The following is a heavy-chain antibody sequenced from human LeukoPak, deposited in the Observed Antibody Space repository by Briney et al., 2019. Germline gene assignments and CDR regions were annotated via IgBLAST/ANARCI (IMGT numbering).Heavy chain of an antibody. CDR3: ARLGSYHDF. Sequence: SSETLSLTCTVSGASISNYYWSWIRQTPEKGLEWMGHIHSSGGSSYYPSLKSRLTLSIDTSRNQLSLKLPSVTAADTAVYFCARLGSYHDFRGQGALVTVSS. CDR1: GASISNYY. J-gene: IGHJ4*02. D-gene: IGHD1-26*01. V-gene: IGHV4-4*09. CDR2: IHSSGGS.